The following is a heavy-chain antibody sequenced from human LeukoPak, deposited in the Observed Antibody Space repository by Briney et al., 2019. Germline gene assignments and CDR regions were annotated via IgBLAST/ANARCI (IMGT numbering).Heavy chain of an antibody. Sequence: GGSLRLSCAASGFTFSSYAMHWVRQAPGKGLEWVAVISYDGSNKYYADSVKGRFTISRDNSKNTLYLQMNSLRAGDTAVYYCARRRGYSGFDRWGQGTLVTVSS. CDR1: GFTFSSYA. D-gene: IGHD5-12*01. CDR3: ARRRGYSGFDR. J-gene: IGHJ5*02. CDR2: ISYDGSNK. V-gene: IGHV3-30-3*01.